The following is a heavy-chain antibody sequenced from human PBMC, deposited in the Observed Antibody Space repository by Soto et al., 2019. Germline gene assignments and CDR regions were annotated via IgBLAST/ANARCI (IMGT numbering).Heavy chain of an antibody. CDR1: GASLSSYC. CDR3: AREGSYSAYNFAHGIQLWSFDF. J-gene: IGHJ4*02. Sequence: SETLSLTCTVSGASLSSYCWSWVRQPAGKGLEWIGRIFSSGSTSFNPSLESRVAMSVDTSKNHFSLNLSSVTAADMAVYYCAREGSYSAYNFAHGIQLWSFDFWGQRALVTVSS. CDR2: IFSSGST. V-gene: IGHV4-4*07. D-gene: IGHD5-12*01.